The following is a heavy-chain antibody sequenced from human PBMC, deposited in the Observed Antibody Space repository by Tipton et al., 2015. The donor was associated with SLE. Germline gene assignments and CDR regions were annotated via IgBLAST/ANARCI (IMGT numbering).Heavy chain of an antibody. D-gene: IGHD2-21*01. Sequence: TLSLTCTVSGGFISSHFWSWFRQPPGKGLEWIGYIYYSGSTNYNPSLKSRVTISVETSKNQFSLKLTSATTADTAVYYCARGIHGVNYFDYWGQGTLVTVSS. CDR1: GGFISSHF. CDR3: ARGIHGVNYFDY. V-gene: IGHV4-59*11. CDR2: IYYSGST. J-gene: IGHJ4*02.